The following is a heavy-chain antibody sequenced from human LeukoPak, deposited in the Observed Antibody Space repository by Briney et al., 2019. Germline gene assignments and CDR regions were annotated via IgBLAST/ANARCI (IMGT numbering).Heavy chain of an antibody. V-gene: IGHV4-34*01. CDR2: INHSGST. CDR1: GGSFSGYY. Sequence: KPSETLSLTCAVYGGSFSGYYWSWIRQPPGKGLEWIGEINHSGSTNYNPSLKSRVTISVDTSKNQFSLKLSSVTAADTAVYYCARAPEKYCSSTSCSNWFDPWGQGTLVTVSS. J-gene: IGHJ5*02. D-gene: IGHD2-2*01. CDR3: ARAPEKYCSSTSCSNWFDP.